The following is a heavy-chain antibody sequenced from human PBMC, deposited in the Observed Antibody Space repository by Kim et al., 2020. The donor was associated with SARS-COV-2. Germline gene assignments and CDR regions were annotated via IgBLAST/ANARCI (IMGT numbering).Heavy chain of an antibody. CDR2: INHSGST. CDR1: GGSFSGYY. CDR3: ARGWWRSRWPNGGVHFDY. J-gene: IGHJ4*02. V-gene: IGHV4-34*01. D-gene: IGHD2-15*01. Sequence: SETLSLTCAVYGGSFSGYYWSWIRQPPGKGLEWIGEINHSGSTNYNPSLKSRVTISVDTSKNQFSLKLSSVTAADTAVYYCARGWWRSRWPNGGVHFDYWGQGTLVTVSS.